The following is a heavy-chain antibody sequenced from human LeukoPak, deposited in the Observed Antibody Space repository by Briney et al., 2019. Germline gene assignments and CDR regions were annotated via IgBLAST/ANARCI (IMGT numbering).Heavy chain of an antibody. Sequence: GGSLRLSCAASEFTFSSYWMPWVRQAPGKGLVWDSGFNSDGSSTSYADSVRGRFTISRDNAKNTVYLQMNNLRAEDTAVYYCARAFYGSGSYHGNFQHWGQGTLVTVSS. CDR3: ARAFYGSGSYHGNFQH. D-gene: IGHD3-10*01. CDR2: FNSDGSST. J-gene: IGHJ1*01. V-gene: IGHV3-74*01. CDR1: EFTFSSYW.